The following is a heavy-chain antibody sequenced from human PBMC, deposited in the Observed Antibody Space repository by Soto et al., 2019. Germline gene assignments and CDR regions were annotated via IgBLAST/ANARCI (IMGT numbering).Heavy chain of an antibody. CDR2: IFYLGSS. CDR1: GDSIISSDFY. Sequence: SESLSLTCTVSGDSIISSDFYWGWVRQPPGKGLEWIGSIFYLGSSYYNPSLKSRVTMSVDTSKNQFSLRLRSVTAADTALYFCARHSLALRKNNWFDPWGQGIMVTVSS. J-gene: IGHJ5*02. V-gene: IGHV4-39*01. CDR3: ARHSLALRKNNWFDP. D-gene: IGHD3-3*02.